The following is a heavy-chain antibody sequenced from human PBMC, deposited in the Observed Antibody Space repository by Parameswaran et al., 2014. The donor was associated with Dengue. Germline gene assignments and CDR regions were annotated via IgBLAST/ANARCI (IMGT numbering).Heavy chain of an antibody. J-gene: IGHJ3*02. CDR3: ARPPPLLRLIGGDAFDI. D-gene: IGHD3-3*01. Sequence: WVRQAPGQGLAWMGIINPSGGSTSYAQKFQGRVTMTRDTSTSTVYMELSSLRSEDTAVYYCARPPPLLRLIGGDAFDIWGQGDNGHRLL. CDR2: INPSGGST. V-gene: IGHV1-46*01.